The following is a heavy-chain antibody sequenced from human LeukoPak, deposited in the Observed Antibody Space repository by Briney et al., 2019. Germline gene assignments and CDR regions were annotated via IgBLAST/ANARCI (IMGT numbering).Heavy chain of an antibody. V-gene: IGHV1-69*04. D-gene: IGHD3-3*01. CDR1: GGTFSSYA. CDR2: IIPILGIA. CDR3: AVYDFWSGFSPFDY. Sequence: ASVKVSCKASGGTFSSYAISWVRQAPGQGLEWMGGIIPILGIANYAQKFQGRVTITADKSTSTAYMELSSLRSEDTAVYYCAVYDFWSGFSPFDYWGQGTLVTVSS. J-gene: IGHJ4*02.